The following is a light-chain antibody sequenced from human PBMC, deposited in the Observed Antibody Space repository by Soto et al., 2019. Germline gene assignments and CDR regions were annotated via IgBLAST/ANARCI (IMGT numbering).Light chain of an antibody. Sequence: QSALTQPPSASGSPGQSVTISCTGTSSDVGGYNYVSWYQQHPGKAPKLMIYEVSKRPSGVPDRVSGSKSGNTASLTVSGLQAEHEADYYCSSYAGSNVVFGGGTKVTVL. CDR3: SSYAGSNVV. CDR1: SSDVGGYNY. CDR2: EVS. V-gene: IGLV2-8*01. J-gene: IGLJ2*01.